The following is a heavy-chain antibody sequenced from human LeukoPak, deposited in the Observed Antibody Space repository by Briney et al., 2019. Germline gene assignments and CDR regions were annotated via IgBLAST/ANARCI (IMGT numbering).Heavy chain of an antibody. CDR3: ATYSTRNAREFQS. D-gene: IGHD4-11*01. V-gene: IGHV3-11*04. J-gene: IGHJ1*01. Sequence: GGSLRLSCAASGFSFSDYYMSWVRQAPGKGLEWISYISSGAGSTIKYADSVKGRFTISRDNAKNSLYLQMNSLRAEDTAVYYCATYSTRNAREFQSWGQGTLVTVSS. CDR1: GFSFSDYY. CDR2: ISSGAGSTI.